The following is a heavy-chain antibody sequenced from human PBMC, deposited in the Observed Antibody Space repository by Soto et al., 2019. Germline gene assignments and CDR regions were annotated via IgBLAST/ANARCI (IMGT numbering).Heavy chain of an antibody. CDR2: ISWDGGST. D-gene: IGHD3-10*01. V-gene: IGHV3-43*01. CDR1: GFTFDDYT. J-gene: IGHJ4*02. Sequence: GGSLSLSCAASGFTFDDYTMHWVRQAPGKGLEWVSLISWDGGSTYYADSVKGRFTISRDNSKNSLYLQMNSLRTEDTDLYYCAKDTAHYYGSGSYFDYWGQGTLVTVSS. CDR3: AKDTAHYYGSGSYFDY.